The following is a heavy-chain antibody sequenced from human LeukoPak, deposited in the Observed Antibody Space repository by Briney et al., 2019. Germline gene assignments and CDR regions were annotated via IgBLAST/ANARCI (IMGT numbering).Heavy chain of an antibody. J-gene: IGHJ3*02. CDR1: GFTFDDYG. D-gene: IGHD4-17*01. CDR3: AKEGVTVTPEDGAFDI. Sequence: GGSLRLSCAASGFTFDDYGMHWVRQAPGKGLEWASGISWNSGTIIYADSVKGRFTISRDNAKNSLYLQMNSLRPEDTAFYYCAKEGVTVTPEDGAFDIWGQGTMVTVSS. V-gene: IGHV3-9*01. CDR2: ISWNSGTI.